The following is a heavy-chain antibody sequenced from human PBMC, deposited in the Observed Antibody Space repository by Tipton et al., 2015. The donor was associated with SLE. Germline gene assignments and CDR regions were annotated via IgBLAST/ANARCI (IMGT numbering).Heavy chain of an antibody. Sequence: QLVQSGAEVKKPGASVKVSCKASGYTFTRYDINWVRQATGQGLEWMGWMNPNSGNTGYAQRFQGRVNITRNTSISTAYMELSSLRSEDTAVYYCAVRHSSYSGSGSSFFDSWGQGTLVTVSS. CDR1: GYTFTRYD. CDR2: MNPNSGNT. J-gene: IGHJ4*02. V-gene: IGHV1-8*02. CDR3: AVRHSSYSGSGSSFFDS. D-gene: IGHD3-10*01.